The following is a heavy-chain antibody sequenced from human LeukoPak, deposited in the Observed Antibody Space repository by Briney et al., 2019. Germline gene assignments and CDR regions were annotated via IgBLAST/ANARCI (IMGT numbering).Heavy chain of an antibody. CDR3: AKDRTALLWFLDV. D-gene: IGHD5-18*01. Sequence: PGGSLRLSCAASGFTLTNAWMSWVRQAPGKGLEWVSAISASGGTTYYADSVKGRFTISRDTSKNMLYLQMNSLRAEDTAVYYCAKDRTALLWFLDVWGEGTTVTISA. CDR2: ISASGGTT. CDR1: GFTLTNAW. V-gene: IGHV3-23*01. J-gene: IGHJ6*04.